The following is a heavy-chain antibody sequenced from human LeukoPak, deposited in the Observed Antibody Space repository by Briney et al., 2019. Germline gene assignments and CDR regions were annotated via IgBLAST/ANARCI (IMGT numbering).Heavy chain of an antibody. CDR3: ARAKIAAAGMKVWVRGEYFQH. CDR2: MNPNSGNT. Sequence: ASVKVSCKASGYTFTSYDINWVRQATGQGLEWMGWMNPNSGNTGYAQKFQGRVTMTRNTSIGTAYMELSSLRSEDTAAYYCARAKIAAAGMKVWVRGEYFQHWGQGTLVTVSS. CDR1: GYTFTSYD. J-gene: IGHJ1*01. D-gene: IGHD6-13*01. V-gene: IGHV1-8*01.